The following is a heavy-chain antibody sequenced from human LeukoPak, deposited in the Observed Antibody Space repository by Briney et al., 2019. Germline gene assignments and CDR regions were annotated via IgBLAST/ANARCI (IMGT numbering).Heavy chain of an antibody. J-gene: IGHJ3*02. CDR3: ARDLNLLDALDI. CDR2: VWHDGGNK. D-gene: IGHD1-14*01. CDR1: GFTFRNYG. Sequence: GRSLRLSCAASGFTFRNYGMHWVRQAPGKGLEWVAVVWHDGGNKFYTDSVKGRFTASRDNFKNTLYLQMNSLRVEDTAVYYCARDLNLLDALDIWGQGTTVTVSS. V-gene: IGHV3-33*01.